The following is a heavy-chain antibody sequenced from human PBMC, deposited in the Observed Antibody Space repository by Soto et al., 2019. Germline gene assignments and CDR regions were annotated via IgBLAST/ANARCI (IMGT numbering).Heavy chain of an antibody. Sequence: PGVPLILSCADSLFPFSSYPMSWVRLAPGNGLEWVSAISGSGGSTYYADAVKGRFTISRDNSKNTLYLQMNSLRAEDTAVYYCAKLVVVVAATGHDAFDIWGQGTMVTVSS. D-gene: IGHD2-15*01. V-gene: IGHV3-23*01. CDR3: AKLVVVVAATGHDAFDI. J-gene: IGHJ3*02. CDR1: LFPFSSYP. CDR2: ISGSGGST.